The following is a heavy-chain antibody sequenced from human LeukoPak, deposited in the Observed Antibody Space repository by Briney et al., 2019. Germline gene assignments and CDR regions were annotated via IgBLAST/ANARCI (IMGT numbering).Heavy chain of an antibody. CDR3: ARDVSWSSENGNCFDP. CDR1: GGTCSSYA. J-gene: IGHJ5*02. Sequence: SVKVSCKASGGTCSSYAISWVRLPPGQGLELMGRIIPIFGTANYAQKFQGRVTITTDESTITAYMELSSLRSEDTAVYYCARDVSWSSENGNCFDPWGQGTLVTVSS. V-gene: IGHV1-69*05. CDR2: IIPIFGTA. D-gene: IGHD1-26*01.